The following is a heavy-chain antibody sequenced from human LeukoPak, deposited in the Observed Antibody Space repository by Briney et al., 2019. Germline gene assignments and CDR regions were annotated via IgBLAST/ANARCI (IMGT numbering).Heavy chain of an antibody. Sequence: GGSLRLSCAASGFTFSSYAMSWVRQAPGKGLEWVSFISGSGGNRYYGDSVKGRFTISRDNSKNTLYMQMNSLRAEDTAVYYCASQVNYYDSSGYQLEDDYWGQGTLVTVSS. CDR3: ASQVNYYDSSGYQLEDDY. D-gene: IGHD3-22*01. V-gene: IGHV3-23*01. CDR2: ISGSGGNR. CDR1: GFTFSSYA. J-gene: IGHJ4*02.